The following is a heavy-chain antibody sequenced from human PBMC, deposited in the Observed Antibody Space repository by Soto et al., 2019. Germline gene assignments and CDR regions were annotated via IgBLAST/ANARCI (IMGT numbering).Heavy chain of an antibody. CDR3: ARLWTYDGWEDV. CDR1: GYSFSSNW. D-gene: IGHD3-10*01. Sequence: GESLKLSCKGSGYSFSSNWISWVRPMPGKGLEWMGMIDPFDSSTKYGPSFQGNVSFSADKSISTAYLQWSSLKASDTAMYYCARLWTYDGWEDVWGQGTTVTVS. J-gene: IGHJ6*02. V-gene: IGHV5-10-1*01. CDR2: IDPFDSST.